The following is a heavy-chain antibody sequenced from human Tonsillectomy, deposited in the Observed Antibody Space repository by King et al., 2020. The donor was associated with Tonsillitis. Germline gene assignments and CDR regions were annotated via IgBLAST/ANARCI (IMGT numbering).Heavy chain of an antibody. CDR3: AHRRVGFGDFFDH. CDR1: GFSLSTSGLS. D-gene: IGHD3-10*01. Sequence: QITLKESGPTLVKPTQTLTLTCTFSGFSLSTSGLSVAWFRQPPGKAPEWLALIYWDDDKRYNPYLKNRLTLTKDTSKKQVVLAMTDMNPVDTATYYCAHRRVGFGDFFDHWGQGTLVTVSS. CDR2: IYWDDDK. V-gene: IGHV2-5*02. J-gene: IGHJ5*02.